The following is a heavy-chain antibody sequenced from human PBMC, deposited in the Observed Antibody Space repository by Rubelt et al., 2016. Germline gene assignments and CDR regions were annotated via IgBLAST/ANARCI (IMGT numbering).Heavy chain of an antibody. CDR1: GGSVSTGSYF. D-gene: IGHD1-14*01. Sequence: QVQLRESGPGLVKPSETLSLTCSVSGGSVSTGSYFWNWIRQPPGKGLEWIGYFYSGSTNYQPSLKSRVTISVDTSKNLFSLNLRSGTAADTAVYYCARDRGRTPFDYWGQGILVTVPS. J-gene: IGHJ4*02. CDR3: ARDRGRTPFDY. CDR2: FYSGST. V-gene: IGHV4-61*01.